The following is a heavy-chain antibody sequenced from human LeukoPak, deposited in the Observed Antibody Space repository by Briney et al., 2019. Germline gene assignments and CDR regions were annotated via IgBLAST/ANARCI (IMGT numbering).Heavy chain of an antibody. CDR2: ISSSSSTI. V-gene: IGHV3-48*04. Sequence: PGGSLRLSCAASGFTFSSYSMNWVRQAPGKGLEWVSYISSSSSTIYYADSVKGRFTISRDNAKNSLYLQMNSLRAEDTAVYYCGSGYYGSGLDYWGQGTQVTVSS. D-gene: IGHD3-10*01. J-gene: IGHJ4*02. CDR1: GFTFSSYS. CDR3: GSGYYGSGLDY.